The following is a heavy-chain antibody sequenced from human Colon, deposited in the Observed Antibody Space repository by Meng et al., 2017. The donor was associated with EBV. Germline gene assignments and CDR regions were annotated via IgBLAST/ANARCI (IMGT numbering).Heavy chain of an antibody. J-gene: IGHJ5*02. CDR2: IYHGGTT. CDR1: GDSISSGDYS. CDR3: ARGPYCGGDCYWFDP. Sequence: QLHLQESHSGLVQPSQSLSPTRPVAGDSISSGDYSWSWIRQPPGQGLEWIWYIYHGGTTYNTSLKSRVTISVDNSKNQFSLRLTSVTAADTAVYYCARGPYCGGDCYWFDPWGQGTLLTVSS. D-gene: IGHD2-21*02. V-gene: IGHV4-30-2*01.